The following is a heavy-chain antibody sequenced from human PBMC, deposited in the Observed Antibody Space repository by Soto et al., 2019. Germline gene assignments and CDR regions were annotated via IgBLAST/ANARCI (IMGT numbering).Heavy chain of an antibody. CDR2: ISPNSGVT. V-gene: IGHV1-2*02. Sequence: ASVKVSCKTSGYKFIDYNVYWVRQAPGQGLEWMGWISPNSGVTKYDPAFQGRITMTRDTSIGTAYLELSDLRSGDTALYFCGRDRFCSGDTCSGSIDYWCQGTLVTVSS. D-gene: IGHD2-15*01. J-gene: IGHJ4*02. CDR3: GRDRFCSGDTCSGSIDY. CDR1: GYKFIDYN.